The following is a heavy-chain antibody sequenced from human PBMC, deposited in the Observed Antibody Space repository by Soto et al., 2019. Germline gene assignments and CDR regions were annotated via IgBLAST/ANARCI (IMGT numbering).Heavy chain of an antibody. J-gene: IGHJ3*02. CDR1: GGSISSSNW. CDR2: IYHSGST. CDR3: ARVVVVPASDLGAFDI. D-gene: IGHD2-2*01. Sequence: QVQLQESGPGLVKPSGTLSLTCAVSGGSISSSNWWSWVRQPPGKGLEWIGEIYHSGSTNYNPSLKSRGTISVDKSKNQFSLKLSSVTAADTAVYYCARVVVVPASDLGAFDIWGQGTMVTVSS. V-gene: IGHV4-4*02.